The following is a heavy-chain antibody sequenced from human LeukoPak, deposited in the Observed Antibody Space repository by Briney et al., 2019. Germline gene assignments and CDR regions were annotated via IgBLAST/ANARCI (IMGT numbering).Heavy chain of an antibody. J-gene: IGHJ4*02. D-gene: IGHD6-19*01. CDR3: ARRRVGLSGWCYFDY. Sequence: GGSLRLSCAASGFTFSDYYMSWIRLAPGKGLEWVSYISSSGSSIYYADSEKGRFTISRDNAKNSLYLQMNSLRAEDTAVYYCARRRVGLSGWCYFDYWGQGTLVTVSS. CDR1: GFTFSDYY. V-gene: IGHV3-11*01. CDR2: ISSSGSSI.